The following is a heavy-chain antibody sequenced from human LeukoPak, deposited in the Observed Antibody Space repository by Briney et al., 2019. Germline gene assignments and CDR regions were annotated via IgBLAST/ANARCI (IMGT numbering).Heavy chain of an antibody. D-gene: IGHD6-19*01. CDR2: IYYSGST. V-gene: IGHV4-59*01. CDR3: ARVLRRQWLVSYYYYYYMDV. J-gene: IGHJ6*03. Sequence: SETLSLTCTVSGGSISSYYWSWIRQPPGKGLEWIGYIYYSGSTNYNPSLKSRVTISVDTSKNQFSLKLSSVTAADTAVYYCARVLRRQWLVSYYYYYYMDVWGKGTTVTISS. CDR1: GGSISSYY.